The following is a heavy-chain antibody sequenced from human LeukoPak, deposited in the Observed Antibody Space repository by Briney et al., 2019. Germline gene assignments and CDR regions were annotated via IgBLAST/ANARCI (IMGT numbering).Heavy chain of an antibody. CDR3: ATGNPPSPVVPAAYNWFDP. D-gene: IGHD2-2*01. J-gene: IGHJ5*02. CDR1: GYTPTELS. Sequence: ASVKVSCKVSGYTPTELSMHWVRQAPGKGLEWMGGFDPEDGETIYAQKFQGRVTMTEDTSTDTAYMELSSLRSEDTAVYYCATGNPPSPVVPAAYNWFDPWGQGTLVTVSS. CDR2: FDPEDGET. V-gene: IGHV1-24*01.